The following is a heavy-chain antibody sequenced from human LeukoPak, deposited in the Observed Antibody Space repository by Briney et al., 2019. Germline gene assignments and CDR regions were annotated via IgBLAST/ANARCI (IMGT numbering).Heavy chain of an antibody. V-gene: IGHV4-39*01. CDR1: GGSISSSSYY. J-gene: IGHJ4*02. D-gene: IGHD5-24*01. Sequence: SETLSLTCTVSGGSISSSSYYWGWIRQPPGKGLEWIGSIYYSGSTYYNPSLKSRVTISVDTSNNQFSLKLSSVTAADTAVYYCARRSVLEGHERVDYWGQGTLVTVSS. CDR3: ARRSVLEGHERVDY. CDR2: IYYSGST.